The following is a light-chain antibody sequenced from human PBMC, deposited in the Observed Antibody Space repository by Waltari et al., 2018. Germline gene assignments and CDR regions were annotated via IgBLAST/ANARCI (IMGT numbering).Light chain of an antibody. J-gene: IGLJ2*01. CDR3: SSWDGSLSGLV. CDR2: GNN. V-gene: IGLV1-44*01. CDR1: GSNIGTNP. Sequence: QSVLTQPPSASATAGQRVTISGSGSGSNIGTNPVNWYQQVPGTAPKLVVYGNNQRPPGVPDRISGSKSGTSGSLAISGLRSEDEADYYCSSWDGSLSGLVFGGGTRLTVL.